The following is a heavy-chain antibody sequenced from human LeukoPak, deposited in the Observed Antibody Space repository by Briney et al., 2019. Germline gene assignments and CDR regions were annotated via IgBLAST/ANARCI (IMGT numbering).Heavy chain of an antibody. D-gene: IGHD5-18*01. CDR2: VKQDGSET. V-gene: IGHV3-7*04. CDR1: GFTFSSNW. J-gene: IGHJ5*02. CDR3: ARAYSYAFEP. Sequence: GGSLRLSCAASGFTFSSNWMSWVRQAPGKGLEWVANVKQDGSETYYVDSVKGRFTISRDNAKNSLFLQMNTLRVEDTAVYYCARAYSYAFEPWSQGTLVTVSS.